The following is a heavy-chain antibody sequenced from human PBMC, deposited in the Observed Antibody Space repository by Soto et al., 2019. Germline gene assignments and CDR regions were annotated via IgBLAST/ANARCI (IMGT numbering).Heavy chain of an antibody. V-gene: IGHV1-3*01. J-gene: IGHJ4*02. Sequence: RASVKVSCKASGYTFTSYAMHWVRQAPGQRLEWMGWINAGNGNTKYSQKFQGRVTITRDTSASTAYMELSSLRSEDTAVYYCARGSGSYCGGDCYFWAPAFDYWGQGTLVTVSS. CDR1: GYTFTSYA. CDR3: ARGSGSYCGGDCYFWAPAFDY. CDR2: INAGNGNT. D-gene: IGHD2-21*02.